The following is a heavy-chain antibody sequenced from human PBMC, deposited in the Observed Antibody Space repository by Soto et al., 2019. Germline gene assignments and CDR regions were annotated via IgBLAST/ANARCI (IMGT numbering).Heavy chain of an antibody. CDR3: VSRVSANYAY. V-gene: IGHV3-64*01. J-gene: IGHJ4*02. CDR1: GFTFSSYD. D-gene: IGHD1-7*01. CDR2: ISSNGGTT. Sequence: EVQLAESGGGMVQPGGSLRLSCVASGFTFSSYDMHWVRQAPGKGLEYVSSISSNGGTTYYGNSVKGRFTISRDNSKNTLYLQMGSLRAEDMAVYYCVSRVSANYAYWGQGTLVTVSS.